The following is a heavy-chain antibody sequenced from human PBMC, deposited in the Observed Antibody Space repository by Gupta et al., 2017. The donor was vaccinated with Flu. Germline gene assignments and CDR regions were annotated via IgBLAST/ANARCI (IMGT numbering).Heavy chain of an antibody. J-gene: IGHJ5*02. CDR1: GYIFTDYY. D-gene: IGHD2-2*01. CDR3: ARETARYHLLDSWDWFDP. Sequence: EVQLVQSGAEVKKPGATVKISCKISGYIFTDYYIHWVRQAPGKGLEWMGLVDPENGETIYGENFQGRVTITADTSTDTAYMELTSLRSDDTAVYYCARETARYHLLDSWDWFDPWGQGTRVTVSS. CDR2: VDPENGET. V-gene: IGHV1-69-2*01.